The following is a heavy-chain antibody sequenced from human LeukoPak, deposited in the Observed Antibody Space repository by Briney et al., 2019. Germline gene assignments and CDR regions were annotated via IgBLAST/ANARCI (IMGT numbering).Heavy chain of an antibody. V-gene: IGHV4-34*01. J-gene: IGHJ6*02. CDR2: INHSGST. CDR3: ARGDTYYYCYGMDV. CDR1: GGSFSGYY. Sequence: SETLSLTCAVYGGSFSGYYWSWIRQPPGKGLEWIGEINHSGSTNYNPSLKSRVTISVDTSKNQFSLKLSSVTAADTAVYYCARGDTYYYCYGMDVWGQGTTVTVSS. D-gene: IGHD2-2*02.